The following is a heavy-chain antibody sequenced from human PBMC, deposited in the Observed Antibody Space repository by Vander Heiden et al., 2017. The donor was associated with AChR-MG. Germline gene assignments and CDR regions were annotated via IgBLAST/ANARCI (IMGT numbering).Heavy chain of an antibody. CDR1: GGSISSSSYY. Sequence: QLQLQESGPGLVKPSETLSLTCTVSGGSISSSSYYWGWIRQPPGKGLEWIGSIYYSGSTYYNPSLKSRVTISVDTSKNQFSLKLSSVTAADTAVYYCARRATYYDFWSGYSSFLLYYMDVWGKGTTVTVSS. V-gene: IGHV4-39*01. D-gene: IGHD3-3*01. CDR2: IYYSGST. CDR3: ARRATYYDFWSGYSSFLLYYMDV. J-gene: IGHJ6*03.